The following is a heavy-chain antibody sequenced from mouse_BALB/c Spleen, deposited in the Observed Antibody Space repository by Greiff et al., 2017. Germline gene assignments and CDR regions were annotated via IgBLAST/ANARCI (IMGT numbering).Heavy chain of an antibody. V-gene: IGHV5-12-1*01. J-gene: IGHJ2*01. Sequence: DVKLVESGGGLVKPGGSLKLSCAASGFAFSSYDMSWVRQTPEKRLEWVAYISSGGGSTYYPDTVKGRFTISRDNAKNTLYLQMSSLKSEDTAMYYCARQYGNYYCDYWGQGTTLTVSS. CDR2: ISSGGGST. CDR1: GFAFSSYD. D-gene: IGHD2-10*02. CDR3: ARQYGNYYCDY.